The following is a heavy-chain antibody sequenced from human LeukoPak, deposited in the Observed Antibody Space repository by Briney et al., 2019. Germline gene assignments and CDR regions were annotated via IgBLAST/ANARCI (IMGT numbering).Heavy chain of an antibody. CDR3: AKSTGDRFDP. CDR2: ISNSGSTT. CDR1: GFTFSSYE. D-gene: IGHD1-1*01. J-gene: IGHJ5*02. V-gene: IGHV3-48*03. Sequence: PGGSLRLSCAASGFTFSSYEMNWVRQAPGKGLEWVSYISNSGSTTYYADSVKGRFTISRDNSKNTLYLQMNSLRAEDTAIYYCAKSTGDRFDPWGQGALVTVSS.